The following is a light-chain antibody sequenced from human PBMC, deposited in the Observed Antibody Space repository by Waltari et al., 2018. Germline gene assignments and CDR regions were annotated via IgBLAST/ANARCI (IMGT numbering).Light chain of an antibody. CDR3: SSYTSSSTYV. Sequence: QSALTQPASVSGSPGQSITISCTGTSSDVGGYGYVSWHQQHPGKAPKLMIFDVRNRPSGVSNRFSGSKSGNTASLTISGLQAEDEADYYCSSYTSSSTYVLGTGTKVTVL. CDR2: DVR. CDR1: SSDVGGYGY. V-gene: IGLV2-14*03. J-gene: IGLJ1*01.